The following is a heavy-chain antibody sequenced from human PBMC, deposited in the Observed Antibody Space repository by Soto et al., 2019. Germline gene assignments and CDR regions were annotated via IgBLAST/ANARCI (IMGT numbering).Heavy chain of an antibody. V-gene: IGHV3-23*01. CDR3: AKGNYDILTCQLGRDY. J-gene: IGHJ4*02. CDR2: ISGSGDST. CDR1: GFTFSSYA. Sequence: EVQVLESGGGLGQPGGSLRLSCAASGFTFSSYAMNWVRQAPGKGLEWVSVISGSGDSTYYADTVKGRFTISRDNSKNTLYLQMNSLRAEDTAIYYGAKGNYDILTCQLGRDYWGQGTLVTVSS. D-gene: IGHD3-9*01.